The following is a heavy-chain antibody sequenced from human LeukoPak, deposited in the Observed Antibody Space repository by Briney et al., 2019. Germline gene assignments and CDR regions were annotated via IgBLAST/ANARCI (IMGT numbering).Heavy chain of an antibody. V-gene: IGHV4-30-2*01. Sequence: SETLSLTCTVSGGSISSGDYYWSWIRQPPGKGLEWIGYIYHSGSTYYNPSLKSRVTISVDRSKNQFSLKLNSVTAADTAVYYCARDSLVRGVNGFDPWGQGTLVTVSS. CDR3: ARDSLVRGVNGFDP. D-gene: IGHD3-10*01. CDR2: IYHSGST. J-gene: IGHJ5*02. CDR1: GGSISSGDYY.